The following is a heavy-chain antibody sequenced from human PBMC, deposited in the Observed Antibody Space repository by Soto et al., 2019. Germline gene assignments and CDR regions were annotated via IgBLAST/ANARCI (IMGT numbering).Heavy chain of an antibody. V-gene: IGHV1-2*02. Sequence: EASVKVSCKASGYIFTGYHMHWVRQAPGQGLEWMGWINPNSGGTKYAQKFQGRVTMTRDTSISTAYMELSSLRSDDTAVYYRVRGELPIYYYGMDVWGQGTTVTVSS. CDR2: INPNSGGT. CDR1: GYIFTGYH. CDR3: VRGELPIYYYGMDV. J-gene: IGHJ6*02. D-gene: IGHD1-7*01.